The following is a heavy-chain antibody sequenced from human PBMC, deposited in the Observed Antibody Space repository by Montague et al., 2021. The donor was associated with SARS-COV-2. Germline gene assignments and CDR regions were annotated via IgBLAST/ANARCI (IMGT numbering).Heavy chain of an antibody. CDR1: GFPFSSYA. CDR2: ISYDGSNK. D-gene: IGHD2-21*02. V-gene: IGHV3-30*04. J-gene: IGHJ6*02. Sequence: SRSLSFSASGFPFSSYAMHWVRQAPGKGLEWVAVISYDGSNKYYADSVKGRFTISRDNSKSTLFLQMNSLRAEDTAVYYCAKDIHIVVVTGMDVWGQGTTVTVSS. CDR3: AKDIHIVVVTGMDV.